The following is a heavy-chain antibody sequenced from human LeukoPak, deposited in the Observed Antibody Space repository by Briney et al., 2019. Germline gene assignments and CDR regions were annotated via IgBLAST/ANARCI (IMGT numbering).Heavy chain of an antibody. Sequence: GGSLRLSCAASGFTVSSNYMSWVRQAPGKGLEWVSVIYSGGSTYYADSVKGRFTISRDNSKDTLYLPMNSLRAEDTAVYYCARDQGIAAPLYGMDVWGQGTTVTVSS. V-gene: IGHV3-53*01. J-gene: IGHJ6*02. D-gene: IGHD6-13*01. CDR2: IYSGGST. CDR3: ARDQGIAAPLYGMDV. CDR1: GFTVSSNY.